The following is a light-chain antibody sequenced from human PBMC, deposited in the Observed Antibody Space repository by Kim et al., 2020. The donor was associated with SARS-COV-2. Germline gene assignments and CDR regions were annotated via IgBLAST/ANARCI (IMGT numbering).Light chain of an antibody. CDR3: LQHNSYPYT. CDR2: GAS. V-gene: IGKV1-17*01. CDR1: RDITND. Sequence: SASVGDSVTITCRASRDITNDLAWYQQKPGKAPKRLIYGASNLQSGVPSRFGGSGSGTAFTLTISSLQPEDFATYYCLQHNSYPYTFGQGTKLEI. J-gene: IGKJ2*01.